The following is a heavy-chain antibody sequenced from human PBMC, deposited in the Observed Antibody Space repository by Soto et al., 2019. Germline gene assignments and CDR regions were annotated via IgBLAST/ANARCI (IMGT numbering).Heavy chain of an antibody. D-gene: IGHD6-13*01. CDR3: ARVVKSGSRWYGWDYYYYYMDV. V-gene: IGHV4-59*01. CDR1: GCSISGYY. CDR2: IYCSGRT. J-gene: IGHJ6*03. Sequence: PSETLSLSCAASGCSISGYYWTWMRQPPGKGLEWIWYIYCSGRTNYNPCLKSRVTISVDTSKNQFSLKLSSVTAADTAVYYGARVVKSGSRWYGWDYYYYYMDVWGQGTTVTVSS.